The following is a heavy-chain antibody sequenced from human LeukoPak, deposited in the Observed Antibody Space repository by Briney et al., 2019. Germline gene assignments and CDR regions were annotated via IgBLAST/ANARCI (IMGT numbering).Heavy chain of an antibody. CDR3: ARAISPYGSGKY. Sequence: SETLSLTCTVSGGSISSYYWSWIRQPPGKGLEWIGYIYYSGSTNYNPSLKSRVTISVDTSKNQFSLKLSSVTAADMAVYYCARAISPYGSGKYWGQGTLVTVSS. D-gene: IGHD3-10*01. J-gene: IGHJ4*02. CDR2: IYYSGST. V-gene: IGHV4-59*12. CDR1: GGSISSYY.